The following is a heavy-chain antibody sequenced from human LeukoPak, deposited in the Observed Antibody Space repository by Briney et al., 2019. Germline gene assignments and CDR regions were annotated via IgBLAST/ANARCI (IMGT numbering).Heavy chain of an antibody. CDR2: LHHDGSTA. CDR1: GFTLSSYG. V-gene: IGHV3-30*02. CDR3: AKDPYGGTYPSYFDY. Sequence: GGSLRLSCAASGFTLSSYGMNWVRQAPGKGLDWVAFLHHDGSTAFYVDSVKGRFTISRDSSKNTLYLQMNSLTPADTAIYYCAKDPYGGTYPSYFDYWGQGTLVTVPS. D-gene: IGHD1-26*01. J-gene: IGHJ4*02.